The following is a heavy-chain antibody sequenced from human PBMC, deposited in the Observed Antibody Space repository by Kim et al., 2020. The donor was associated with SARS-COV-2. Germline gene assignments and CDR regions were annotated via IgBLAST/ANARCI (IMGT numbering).Heavy chain of an antibody. CDR2: IYYSGST. Sequence: SETLSLTCTVSGGSISSYYWSWIRQPPGKGLEWIGYIYYSGSTNYNPSLKSRVTISVDTSKNQFSLKLSSVTAADTAVYYCARGNSSSWYGKDSVVDYWGQGTLVTVSS. V-gene: IGHV4-59*13. D-gene: IGHD6-13*01. CDR3: ARGNSSSWYGKDSVVDY. J-gene: IGHJ4*02. CDR1: GGSISSYY.